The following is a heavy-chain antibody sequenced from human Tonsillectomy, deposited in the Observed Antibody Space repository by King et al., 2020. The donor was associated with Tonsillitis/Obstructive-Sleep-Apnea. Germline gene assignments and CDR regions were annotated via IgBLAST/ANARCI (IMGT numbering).Heavy chain of an antibody. J-gene: IGHJ4*02. V-gene: IGHV1-69*11. CDR3: ARGYGGNRGNFDY. CDR2: IIPILDTA. D-gene: IGHD4-23*01. CDR1: GGTFRSYA. Sequence: QVQLVQSGAEVKKPGSSVKVSCKASGGTFRSYAIRWVRQAPGQGLEWMGRIIPILDTANYAQKFQGRVTITADESTSTAYMELNSLRSEDTAVYYCARGYGGNRGNFDYWGQGTLVTVSS.